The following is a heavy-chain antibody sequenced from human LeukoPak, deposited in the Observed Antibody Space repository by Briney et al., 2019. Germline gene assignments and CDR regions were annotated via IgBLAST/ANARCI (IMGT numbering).Heavy chain of an antibody. CDR2: INPSGGNT. CDR1: GYTFTSYY. V-gene: IGHV1-46*01. J-gene: IGHJ5*02. CDR3: ARALPHRRLMDTTMEQHWFDP. Sequence: AASVKVSCKASGYTFTSYYMHWVRQAPGQGLEWMGIINPSGGNTNYAQKFQGRVTMTRDMSTSTVYMELSSLRSEDTAMYYCARALPHRRLMDTTMEQHWFDPWGQGTLVTVSS. D-gene: IGHD5-18*01.